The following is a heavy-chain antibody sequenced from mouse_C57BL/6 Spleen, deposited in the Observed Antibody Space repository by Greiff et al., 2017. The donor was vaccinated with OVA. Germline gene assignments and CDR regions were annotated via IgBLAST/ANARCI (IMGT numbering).Heavy chain of an antibody. CDR2: ISSGGSYT. Sequence: EVHLVESGGDLVKPGGSLKLSCAASGFTFSSYGMSWVRQTPDKRLEWVATISSGGSYTYYPDSVKGRFTISRDNAKNTLYLQMSSLKSEDTAMYYCARLGTTAIRDYWGQGTTLTVSS. CDR3: ARLGTTAIRDY. J-gene: IGHJ2*01. V-gene: IGHV5-6*01. D-gene: IGHD1-2*01. CDR1: GFTFSSYG.